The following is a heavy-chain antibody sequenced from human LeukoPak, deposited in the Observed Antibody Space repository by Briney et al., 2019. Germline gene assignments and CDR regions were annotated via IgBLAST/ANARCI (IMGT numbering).Heavy chain of an antibody. CDR1: GFTFSNYS. Sequence: GGSLRLSWSASGFTFSNYSMSWVRQAPGRGLEWVSVISGSGGSTYYADSVKGRFTIFRDKSRNTLYLQLNSLRAEDTAVYYCAKGGWIPYHFDYWGQGSLVTVSS. CDR3: AKGGWIPYHFDY. D-gene: IGHD6-19*01. V-gene: IGHV3-23*01. J-gene: IGHJ4*02. CDR2: ISGSGGST.